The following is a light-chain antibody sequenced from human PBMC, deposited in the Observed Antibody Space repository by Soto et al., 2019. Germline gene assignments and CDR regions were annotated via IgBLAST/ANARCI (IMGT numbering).Light chain of an antibody. CDR2: GAS. J-gene: IGKJ1*01. V-gene: IGKV3-15*01. CDR1: QSVISN. CDR3: QQYNNWRQT. Sequence: IVMTPSPATLSVSPGERATVXCRASQSVISNLVRYEQKHGQAPRLVLYGASARAHGGPARFSGSGSGTQFTRTISSRQSEDFAVYYGQQYNNWRQTFGQGTKVDIK.